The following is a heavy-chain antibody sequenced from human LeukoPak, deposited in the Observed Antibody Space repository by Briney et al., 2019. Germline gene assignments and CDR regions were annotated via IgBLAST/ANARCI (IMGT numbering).Heavy chain of an antibody. CDR2: IYYSGST. Sequence: PSETLSLTCTVSGGSISSYYWSWIRQPPGKGLEWIGYIYYSGSTNYNPSLKSRVTISVDTSKNQFSLKLSSVTAADTAVYYCARGGGGGPGIAVAGGITFDYWGQGTLVTVSS. CDR1: GGSISSYY. CDR3: ARGGGGGPGIAVAGGITFDY. J-gene: IGHJ4*02. D-gene: IGHD6-19*01. V-gene: IGHV4-59*01.